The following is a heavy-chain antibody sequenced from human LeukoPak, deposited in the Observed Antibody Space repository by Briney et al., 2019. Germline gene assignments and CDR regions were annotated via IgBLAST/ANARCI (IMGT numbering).Heavy chain of an antibody. CDR2: ISGSGGRT. Sequence: GGSLRLSCAASGFTFSSYAMSWVRQAPGKRLEWVSAISGSGGRTYYADSVKGRFTVSRDNSKNTLYLQMTGLRAEDTAVYYCAIDRTGFFDYWGQGTLVTVSS. D-gene: IGHD2-8*02. J-gene: IGHJ4*02. V-gene: IGHV3-23*01. CDR1: GFTFSSYA. CDR3: AIDRTGFFDY.